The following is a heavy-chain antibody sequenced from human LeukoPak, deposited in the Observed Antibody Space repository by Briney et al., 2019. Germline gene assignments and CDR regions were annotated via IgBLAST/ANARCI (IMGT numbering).Heavy chain of an antibody. V-gene: IGHV3-7*01. Sequence: QSGGSLRLSCAASGFTFSSYWMSWVRQAPGKGLEWVANIKQDGSEKYYVDSVKGRFTISRDNAKNSLYLQMNSLRAEDTAVYYCARARAGSYYNLKSQYYFDYWGQGTLVTVSS. CDR2: IKQDGSEK. CDR3: ARARAGSYYNLKSQYYFDY. CDR1: GFTFSSYW. J-gene: IGHJ4*02. D-gene: IGHD3-10*01.